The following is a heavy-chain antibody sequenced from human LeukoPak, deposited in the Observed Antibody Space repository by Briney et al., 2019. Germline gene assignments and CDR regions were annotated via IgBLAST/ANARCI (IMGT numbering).Heavy chain of an antibody. V-gene: IGHV3-48*03. CDR2: NIVSGGPM. Sequence: PGGSLTLSCAASGFTFNNYEVNWFRQAPGKGLEWISHNIVSGGPMYYSDSVKGRFVVSRDPAKNSLYLQMNRLRNEDTATYYCSTWLREPNLSLWGQGTVVTVSS. D-gene: IGHD5-12*01. J-gene: IGHJ3*01. CDR3: STWLREPNLSL. CDR1: GFTFNNYE.